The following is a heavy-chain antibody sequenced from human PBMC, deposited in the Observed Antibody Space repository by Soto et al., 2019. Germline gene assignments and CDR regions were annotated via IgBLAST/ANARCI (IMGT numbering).Heavy chain of an antibody. Sequence: LSQTLSLTCAISGDSVSSNTAAWNWIRQSPSRGLEWLGRTYYRSKWYNDYAVSVKSRITINPDTSKNQFSLHLNSVTPEDTAVYYCASLRNGDYYFDCWGQGTLVTVPQ. D-gene: IGHD4-17*01. CDR2: TYYRSKWYN. CDR3: ASLRNGDYYFDC. CDR1: GDSVSSNTAA. J-gene: IGHJ4*02. V-gene: IGHV6-1*01.